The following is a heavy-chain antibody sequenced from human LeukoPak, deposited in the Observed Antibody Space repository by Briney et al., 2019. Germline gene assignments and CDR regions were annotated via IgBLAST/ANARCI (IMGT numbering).Heavy chain of an antibody. J-gene: IGHJ4*02. CDR1: GFTFSDYY. CDR2: ISSGDTTI. Sequence: GGSLRLSCAASGFTFSDYYMSWIRQAPGKGLEWVSYISSGDTTIYYADSVRGRFTISRDNAKNSLYLQMNSLRAEDTAVYYCAGDYDSSGYYYYFDYWGQGTLVTVSS. CDR3: AGDYDSSGYYYYFDY. V-gene: IGHV3-11*01. D-gene: IGHD3-22*01.